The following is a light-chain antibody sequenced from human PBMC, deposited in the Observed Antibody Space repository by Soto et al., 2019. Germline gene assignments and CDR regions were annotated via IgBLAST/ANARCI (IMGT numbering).Light chain of an antibody. Sequence: DIQMTQSPSTVSASVGDRVTITCRASQSISSWLAWYQQKPGKAPRLLIYDASYLERGVPSRFSGSGSGTEFTLTISDLQPDDLATYYCQQYNSFWTFGQGTKVEI. CDR1: QSISSW. CDR3: QQYNSFWT. J-gene: IGKJ1*01. V-gene: IGKV1-5*01. CDR2: DAS.